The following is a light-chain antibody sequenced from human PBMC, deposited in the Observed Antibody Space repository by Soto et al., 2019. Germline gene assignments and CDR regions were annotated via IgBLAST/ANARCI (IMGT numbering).Light chain of an antibody. Sequence: EIVLTQSPGTLSLSPGERATLSCRASQSVSSSYLAWYQQTPGQAPRLLIYGASSTATGIPDRFSGSGSGTDFTLTISRLEPEDFAVYYCQQYVSSPRTFGQGTKVEIK. J-gene: IGKJ1*01. V-gene: IGKV3-20*01. CDR1: QSVSSSY. CDR3: QQYVSSPRT. CDR2: GAS.